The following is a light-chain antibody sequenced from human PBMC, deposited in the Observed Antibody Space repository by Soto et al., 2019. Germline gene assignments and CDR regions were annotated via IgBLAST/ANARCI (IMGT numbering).Light chain of an antibody. Sequence: EIVLTQSPGTLSLSPGERATLSCRASQSVSSSYLAWYQQKPGQAPRLLIYGASSRATGIPDRFSGSGSGTDFTLTISRLEPEDFAVYYCQQYGSSSWTFCQGRKVEIK. J-gene: IGKJ1*01. V-gene: IGKV3-20*01. CDR1: QSVSSSY. CDR3: QQYGSSSWT. CDR2: GAS.